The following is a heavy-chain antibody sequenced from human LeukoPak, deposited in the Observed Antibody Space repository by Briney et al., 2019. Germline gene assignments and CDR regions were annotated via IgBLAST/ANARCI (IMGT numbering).Heavy chain of an antibody. CDR1: GGSIGSSSYY. V-gene: IGHV4-39*01. Sequence: SETLSLTCTVSGGSIGSSSYYWGWIRQPPGKGLEWIGSIYYSGSTYYNPSLKSRVTISVDTSKNQFSLKLSSVTAADTAVYYCARHSRGRFDPWGQGTLVTVSS. D-gene: IGHD3-16*01. J-gene: IGHJ5*02. CDR2: IYYSGST. CDR3: ARHSRGRFDP.